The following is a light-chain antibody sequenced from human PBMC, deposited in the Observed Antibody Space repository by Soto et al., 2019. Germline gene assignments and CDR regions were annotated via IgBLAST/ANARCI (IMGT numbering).Light chain of an antibody. J-gene: IGKJ3*01. CDR2: AAS. V-gene: IGKV3-20*01. CDR3: QQFGGSPLFT. Sequence: EIVLTQSPGTLSLSPGERATLSCRASQTISSSYLAWYQQKPGQAPRLLIYAASTRATGIPNRFSSSGSATDFTLTINRLEPEDVAVYFCQQFGGSPLFTFGPGTKVDIK. CDR1: QTISSSY.